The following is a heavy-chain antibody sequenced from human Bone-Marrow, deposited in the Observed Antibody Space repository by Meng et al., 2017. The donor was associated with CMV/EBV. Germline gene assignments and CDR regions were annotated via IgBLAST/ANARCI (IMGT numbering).Heavy chain of an antibody. V-gene: IGHV1-69*05. CDR3: ARQPTHDFWSGYYQNWFDP. Sequence: TFSSYASSWVRQAPGQGLEWMGGIIPIFGTANDAQKFQGRVTITTDESTSTAYMELSSLRSEDTAVYYCARQPTHDFWSGYYQNWFDPWGQGTLVTVSS. J-gene: IGHJ5*02. D-gene: IGHD3-3*01. CDR2: IIPIFGTA. CDR1: TFSSYA.